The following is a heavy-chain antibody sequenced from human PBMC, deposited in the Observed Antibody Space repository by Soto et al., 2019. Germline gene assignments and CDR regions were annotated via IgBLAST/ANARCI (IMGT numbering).Heavy chain of an antibody. CDR1: EDIFNNFG. V-gene: IGHV1-18*01. Sequence: QAQLVQSGAEVKKPGASVKVACTASEDIFNNFGITWVRQAPGQGLEWLGWVSYYNGNTNYAHRLQGRVFMTTDTATSTAYLELRSLTFNDTAVYYCARDLTRFCSGGSCLFSMWGQGTQVIVSS. J-gene: IGHJ4*02. CDR2: VSYYNGNT. CDR3: ARDLTRFCSGGSCLFSM. D-gene: IGHD2-15*01.